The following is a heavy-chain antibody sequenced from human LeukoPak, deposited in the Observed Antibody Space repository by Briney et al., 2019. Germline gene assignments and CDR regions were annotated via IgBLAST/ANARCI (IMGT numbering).Heavy chain of an antibody. CDR1: VYSFSTYW. V-gene: IGHV5-51*01. J-gene: IGHJ4*02. CDR3: ARPGYCSSTSCYFDY. D-gene: IGHD2-2*01. CDR2: ISPRDSET. Sequence: GESLKISCQGSVYSFSTYWIAWVRQMPGKGLEWMAMISPRDSETKYNPSFEGQVTISADKSISTAYLQWSSLKASDTAMYYCARPGYCSSTSCYFDYWGQGTLVTVSS.